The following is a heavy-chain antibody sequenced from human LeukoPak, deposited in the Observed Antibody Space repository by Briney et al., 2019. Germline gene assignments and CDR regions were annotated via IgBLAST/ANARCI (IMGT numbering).Heavy chain of an antibody. CDR2: IQQDGLEK. CDR3: ARGITFGGVIVNPFDY. CDR1: GFTFSSFW. D-gene: IGHD3-16*02. Sequence: GGSPRLSCAASGFTFSSFWMTWVRQAPGRGLEWVAKIQQDGLEKHYVDSVKGRFTISRDNAKNSLYLQMNSLRAEDTAVYYCARGITFGGVIVNPFDYWGQGTLVTVSS. J-gene: IGHJ4*02. V-gene: IGHV3-7*01.